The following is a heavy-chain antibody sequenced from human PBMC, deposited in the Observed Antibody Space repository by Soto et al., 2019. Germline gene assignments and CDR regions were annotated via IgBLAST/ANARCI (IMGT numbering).Heavy chain of an antibody. J-gene: IGHJ4*02. V-gene: IGHV3-23*01. CDR2: ISGSAGST. D-gene: IGHD5-12*01. CDR3: AKAFGSGYDFDY. CDR1: GFTFSSYA. Sequence: PGGSLRLSCAASGFTFSSYAMSWVRQAPGKGLEWVSAISGSAGSTYYADSVKGRFTISRDNSKNTLYLQMNSLRAEDTAVYYCAKAFGSGYDFDYWGQGTLVTVSA.